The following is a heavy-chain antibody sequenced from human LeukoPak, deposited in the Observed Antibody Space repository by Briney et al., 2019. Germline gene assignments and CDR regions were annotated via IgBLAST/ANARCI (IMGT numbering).Heavy chain of an antibody. D-gene: IGHD6-19*01. Sequence: GGSLRLSCAASGFTVSINDMSWVRQAPGKGLEWVSIIYSGDSPNYADSVKGRFTISRDNSKNTLYLQMNSLRVEDTAVYYCAKGVTVSGTGDYWGQGTLVTVSS. CDR3: AKGVTVSGTGDY. CDR2: IYSGDSP. V-gene: IGHV3-53*01. CDR1: GFTVSIND. J-gene: IGHJ4*02.